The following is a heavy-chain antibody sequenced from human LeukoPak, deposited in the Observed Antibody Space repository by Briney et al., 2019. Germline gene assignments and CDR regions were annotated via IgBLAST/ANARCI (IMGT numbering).Heavy chain of an antibody. CDR3: ARGHIQVDTARCLDY. V-gene: IGHV4-34*01. D-gene: IGHD5-18*01. J-gene: IGHJ4*02. CDR1: GGSFSGYY. Sequence: SETLSPTCAVYGGSFSGYYWSWIRQPPGKGLEWIGEINHSGSTNYNPSLKSRVTISVDTSKNQFSLKLSSVTAADTAVYYCARGHIQVDTARCLDYWGQGTLVTVSS. CDR2: INHSGST.